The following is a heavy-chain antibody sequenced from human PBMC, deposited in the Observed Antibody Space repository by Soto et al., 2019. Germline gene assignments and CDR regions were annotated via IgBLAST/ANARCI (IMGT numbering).Heavy chain of an antibody. D-gene: IGHD6-19*01. Sequence: ESGGGVVQPGRSLRLSCAASGFTFSSYAMHWVRQAPGKGLERVAVISCDGSNKYYADSVKGQFTICRGNSKNTLNLQRNSLRAEATAVYYCARVTGIAVAGLSGAFDIWGQGTMVTVSS. CDR2: ISCDGSNK. CDR1: GFTFSSYA. J-gene: IGHJ3*02. CDR3: ARVTGIAVAGLSGAFDI. V-gene: IGHV3-30-3*01.